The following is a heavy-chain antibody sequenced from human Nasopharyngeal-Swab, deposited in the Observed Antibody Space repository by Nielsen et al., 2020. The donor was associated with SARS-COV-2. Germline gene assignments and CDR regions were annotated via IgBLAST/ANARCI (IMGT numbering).Heavy chain of an antibody. J-gene: IGHJ3*02. CDR1: GYTFTGYY. D-gene: IGHD6-19*01. V-gene: IGHV1-2*06. CDR3: ARGSAVAGLGMRDAFDI. CDR2: INPNSGGT. Sequence: ASVKVSCKASGYTFTGYYMHWVRQAPGQGLEWMGRINPNSGGTDYAQKFQGRVTMTRDTSISTAYMELSRLRSDDTAVYYCARGSAVAGLGMRDAFDIWGQGTMVTVSS.